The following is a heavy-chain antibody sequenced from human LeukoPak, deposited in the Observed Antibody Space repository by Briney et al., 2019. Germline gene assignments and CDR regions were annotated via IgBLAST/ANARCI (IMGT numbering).Heavy chain of an antibody. CDR2: IYTSGST. J-gene: IGHJ4*02. D-gene: IGHD3-22*01. CDR1: GNSISSGDYY. V-gene: IGHV4-61*02. Sequence: PSETLSLTCTVSGNSISSGDYYWSWIRQPAGKGLEWIGRIYTSGSTTYTPSLKSRVTISGDTSENQFSLRPGSVTAADTDVYYCARASYSYDISGWVPFDYWGQGTLVTVSS. CDR3: ARASYSYDISGWVPFDY.